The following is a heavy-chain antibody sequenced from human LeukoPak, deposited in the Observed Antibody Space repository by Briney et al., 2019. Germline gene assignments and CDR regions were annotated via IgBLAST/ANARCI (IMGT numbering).Heavy chain of an antibody. V-gene: IGHV3-23*01. D-gene: IGHD4-17*01. CDR1: GFSFSSYA. CDR3: ATKTSYGDRYFDY. CDR2: ISGTTGTT. J-gene: IGHJ4*02. Sequence: GGSLRLSCAASGFSFSSYAMSWNRQAPGKGLEWLSAISGTTGTTFYADSVKGRFTISRDNPKNTLFLQMNSLRAEDTAVYYCATKTSYGDRYFDYWGQGTLVTVSS.